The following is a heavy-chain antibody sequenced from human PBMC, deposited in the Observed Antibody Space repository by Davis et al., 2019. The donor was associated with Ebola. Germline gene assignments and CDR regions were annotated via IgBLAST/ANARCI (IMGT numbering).Heavy chain of an antibody. D-gene: IGHD3-3*01. Sequence: GESLKISCAASGFTVSSNYMSLVRQAPGKGLEWVSVIYSGGSTYYADSVKGRFTISRDNSKNTLYLQMNSLGAEDTAVYYCARGVDDFWSGYYRNWFDPWGQGTLVTVSS. V-gene: IGHV3-66*01. J-gene: IGHJ5*02. CDR1: GFTVSSNY. CDR2: IYSGGST. CDR3: ARGVDDFWSGYYRNWFDP.